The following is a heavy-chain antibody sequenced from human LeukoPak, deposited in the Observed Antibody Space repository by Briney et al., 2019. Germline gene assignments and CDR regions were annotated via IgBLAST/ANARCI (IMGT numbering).Heavy chain of an antibody. V-gene: IGHV4-59*08. CDR3: ARSRRSWSTFDY. Sequence: SETLSLSCTVSGGSISSYYWSWSRQPPGKGQWWIGNIDHSGSTYYNPSLKSRVTISVDTSKNQYSLKLTAVTATDTAVYYCARSRRSWSTFDYWGQGTLVTVSS. CDR1: GGSISSYY. J-gene: IGHJ4*02. CDR2: IDHSGST. D-gene: IGHD6-13*01.